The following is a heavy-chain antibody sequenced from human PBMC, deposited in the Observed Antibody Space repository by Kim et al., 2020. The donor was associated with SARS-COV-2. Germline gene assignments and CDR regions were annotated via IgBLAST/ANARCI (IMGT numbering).Heavy chain of an antibody. D-gene: IGHD3-10*01. J-gene: IGHJ5*02. CDR2: INHSGST. Sequence: SETLSLTCAVYGGSFSGYYWSWIRQPPGKGLEWIGEINHSGSTNYNPSLKSRVTISVDTSKNQFSLKLSSVTAADTAVYYCAKRVGSVWFDPWGQGTLVTVSS. CDR1: GGSFSGYY. V-gene: IGHV4-34*01. CDR3: AKRVGSVWFDP.